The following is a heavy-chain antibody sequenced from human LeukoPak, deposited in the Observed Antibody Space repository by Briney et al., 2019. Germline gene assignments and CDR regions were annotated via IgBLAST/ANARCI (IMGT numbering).Heavy chain of an antibody. D-gene: IGHD6-19*01. CDR2: INPNSGGT. CDR3: ARGLVYYYYYMDV. Sequence: GASVKVSCKASGYSFADYYMHWVRQAPGQGLEWMGWINPNSGGTNYAQKFQGRVTMTRDTSISTAYMELRRLRSDDTAVYYCARGLVYYYYYMDVWGKGTTVTISS. J-gene: IGHJ6*03. V-gene: IGHV1-2*02. CDR1: GYSFADYY.